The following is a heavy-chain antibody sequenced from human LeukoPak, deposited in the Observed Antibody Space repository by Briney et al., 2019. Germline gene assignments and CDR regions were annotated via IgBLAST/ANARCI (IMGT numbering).Heavy chain of an antibody. CDR2: IYYSGDT. CDR3: ARETTAYYDFWSGYYRWFDP. CDR1: GGSISNDY. D-gene: IGHD3-3*01. V-gene: IGHV4-59*12. J-gene: IGHJ5*02. Sequence: SETLSLTCTVSGGSISNDYWSWIRQPPGKGLEWIGYIYYSGDTNYNPSLKSRVTMSVDTSKNQFSLKLSSMTAADTAVYYCARETTAYYDFWSGYYRWFDPWGQGTLVTVSS.